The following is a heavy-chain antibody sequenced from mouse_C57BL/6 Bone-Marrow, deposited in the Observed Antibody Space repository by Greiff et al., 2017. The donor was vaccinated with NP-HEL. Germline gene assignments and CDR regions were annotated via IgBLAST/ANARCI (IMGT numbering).Heavy chain of an antibody. CDR1: GFNIKDDY. J-gene: IGHJ3*01. Sequence: VHVKQSGAELVRPGASVKLSCTASGFNIKDDYMHWVKQRPEQGLEWIGWIDPENGDTEYASKFQGKATITADTSSNTAYLQLSSLTSEDTAVYYCTKGVRCSKALFAYWGEVTLVTVSA. CDR3: TKGVRCSKALFAY. CDR2: IDPENGDT. V-gene: IGHV14-4*01. D-gene: IGHD1-1*01.